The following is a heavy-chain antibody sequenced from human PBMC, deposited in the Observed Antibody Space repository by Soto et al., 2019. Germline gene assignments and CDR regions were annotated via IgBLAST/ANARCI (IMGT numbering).Heavy chain of an antibody. CDR3: AHRVLRTVFGLVTTTAIYFDF. D-gene: IGHD3-3*01. CDR2: IYWDDDK. V-gene: IGHV2-5*02. J-gene: IGHJ4*02. CDR1: GFSLTTSGVG. Sequence: QITLNESGPTVVRPTETLTLTCRFSGFSLTTSGVGVGWIRQSPGKAPEWLALIYWDDDKRYSASLKSRLTITKDTTKTQVVLKVSDLDPTDTATYYCAHRVLRTVFGLVTTTAIYFDFWGQGTPVAVSS.